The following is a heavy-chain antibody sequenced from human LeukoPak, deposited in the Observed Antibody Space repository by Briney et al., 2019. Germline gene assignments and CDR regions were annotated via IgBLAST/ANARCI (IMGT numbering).Heavy chain of an antibody. Sequence: GGSLRLSCAASGFTFSSYSMNWVRQAPGKGLEWVSYITSSSITIYYADSVKGRFTISRDNAKNSLYLQMNSLRDEDTAVYYCARDSPYGDYPFDYWGQGTLVTVSS. CDR1: GFTFSSYS. CDR2: ITSSSITI. V-gene: IGHV3-48*02. D-gene: IGHD4-17*01. CDR3: ARDSPYGDYPFDY. J-gene: IGHJ4*02.